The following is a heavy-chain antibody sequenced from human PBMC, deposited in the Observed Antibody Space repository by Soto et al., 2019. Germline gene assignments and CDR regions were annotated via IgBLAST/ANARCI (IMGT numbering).Heavy chain of an antibody. D-gene: IGHD3-10*01. V-gene: IGHV3-30-3*01. CDR3: ARDRGYYGSGSYYSNFDY. J-gene: IGHJ4*02. CDR2: ISYDGSNK. CDR1: GFTFSSYA. Sequence: QVQLVESGGGVVQPGRSLRLSCAASGFTFSSYAMHWVRQAPGKGLEWVAVISYDGSNKYYADSMKGRFTISRDNSKNTLYLQMNSLRAEDTAVYYCARDRGYYGSGSYYSNFDYWGQGTLVTVSS.